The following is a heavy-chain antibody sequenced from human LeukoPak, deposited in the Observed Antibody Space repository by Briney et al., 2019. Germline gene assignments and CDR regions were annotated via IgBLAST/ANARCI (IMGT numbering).Heavy chain of an antibody. CDR3: ARDPHYYDSSGYNDY. CDR1: GGSISSSSYY. D-gene: IGHD3-22*01. V-gene: IGHV4-39*07. J-gene: IGHJ4*02. Sequence: SETLSLTCTVSGGSISSSSYYWGWIRQPPGKGLEWIGEINHSGSTNYNPSLKSRVTISVDTSKNQFSLKLSSVTAADTAVYYCARDPHYYDSSGYNDYWGQGTLVTVSS. CDR2: INHSGST.